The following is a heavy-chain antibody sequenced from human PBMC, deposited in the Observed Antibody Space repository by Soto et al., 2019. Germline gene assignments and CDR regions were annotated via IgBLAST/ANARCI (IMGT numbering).Heavy chain of an antibody. D-gene: IGHD4-17*01. CDR2: IYYSGST. CDR3: ARDHPIDYGDYVGPNWFDP. Sequence: SETLSLTCTVSGGSVSSGSYYWSWIRQPPGKGLEWIGYIYYSGSTNYNPSLKSRVTISVDTSKNQFSLKLSSVTAADTAVYYCARDHPIDYGDYVGPNWFDPWGQGTLVTVSS. J-gene: IGHJ5*02. V-gene: IGHV4-61*01. CDR1: GGSVSSGSYY.